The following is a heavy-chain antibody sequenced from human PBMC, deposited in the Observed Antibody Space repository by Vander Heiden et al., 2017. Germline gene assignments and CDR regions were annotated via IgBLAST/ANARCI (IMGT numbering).Heavy chain of an antibody. CDR3: AKMSQWPVRGRMGGFDP. CDR2: ISGSGGSI. D-gene: IGHD3-10*01. J-gene: IGHJ5*02. CDR1: GFTFSRYA. Sequence: EVQLLQSGGGLIQPGGSLRLSCAASGFTFSRYAMNWVRQAPTKGLEWVSGISGSGGSIHYADSVKGRFTISRDNSKNTLYLQMNSLRVEDTAVYYCAKMSQWPVRGRMGGFDPWGQGTLVTVSS. V-gene: IGHV3-23*01.